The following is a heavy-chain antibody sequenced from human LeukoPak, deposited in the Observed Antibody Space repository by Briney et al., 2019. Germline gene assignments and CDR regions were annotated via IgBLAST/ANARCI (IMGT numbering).Heavy chain of an antibody. V-gene: IGHV4-59*13. CDR3: ARDEFGDFQGFDY. CDR2: IHYRGTT. Sequence: SETLSLTCSVSGASINSYYWNWIRQSPGKGLEWLGNIHYRGTTNYNPSLKSRVTLSLDSSKSQFALKVTSVTAADTAVYYCARDEFGDFQGFDYWSQGTRVTVSS. J-gene: IGHJ4*02. CDR1: GASINSYY. D-gene: IGHD4-17*01.